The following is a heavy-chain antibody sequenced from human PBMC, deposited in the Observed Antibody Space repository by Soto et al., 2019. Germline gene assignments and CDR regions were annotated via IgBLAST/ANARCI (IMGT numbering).Heavy chain of an antibody. Sequence: EVQLVESGGGLVQPGGSLRLTCTASGFSFDSFSMSWVRQAPGKGLEWISYISSGSGSMYYADSVKGRFTISRDNAKNSRSLQMNSLRAEDTAVYYCAKMTGGSSWHPLDYWGQGTLVTVSS. D-gene: IGHD6-13*01. CDR1: GFSFDSFS. CDR2: ISSGSGSM. J-gene: IGHJ4*02. CDR3: AKMTGGSSWHPLDY. V-gene: IGHV3-48*01.